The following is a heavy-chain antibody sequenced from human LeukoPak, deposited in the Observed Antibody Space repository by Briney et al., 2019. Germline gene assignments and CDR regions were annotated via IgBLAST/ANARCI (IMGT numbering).Heavy chain of an antibody. CDR1: GFTLSDYW. CDR3: VRDGGGTTPYDC. J-gene: IGHJ4*02. D-gene: IGHD1-7*01. V-gene: IGHV3-74*01. CDR2: ISPDGRNI. Sequence: PGGSLRLSCAASGFTLSDYWMNWVRQVPGKGPEWVSHISPDGRNIAYADSVRGRFTISRDSAKNTLYLQMNSLRVEDTAVYYCVRDGGGTTPYDCWGQGSLVTVSS.